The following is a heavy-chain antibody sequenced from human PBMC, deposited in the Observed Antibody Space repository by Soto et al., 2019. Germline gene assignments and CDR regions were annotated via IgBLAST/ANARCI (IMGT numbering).Heavy chain of an antibody. V-gene: IGHV1-69*01. Sequence: QVQLVQSGAEVKKPGSSVKVSCKASGGTFSSYAISWVRQAPGQGLEWMGGIIPIFGTANYAQKFQGRVTIHADESTSTAYMELSSLRSEDTAVYYCARPHCSGGSCYSDYYYYGMDVWGQGTTVTVSS. J-gene: IGHJ6*02. CDR3: ARPHCSGGSCYSDYYYYGMDV. CDR2: IIPIFGTA. D-gene: IGHD2-15*01. CDR1: GGTFSSYA.